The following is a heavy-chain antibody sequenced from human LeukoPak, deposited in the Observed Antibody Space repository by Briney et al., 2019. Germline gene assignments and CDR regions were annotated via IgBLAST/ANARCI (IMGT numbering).Heavy chain of an antibody. J-gene: IGHJ4*02. CDR1: GFTVSSNY. CDR2: IYSGGST. Sequence: AGGSLRLSCAASGFTVSSNYTSWVRQTPGKGLEWVSVIYSGGSTYYADSVKGRFTISRDNSKNTLYLQMNSLRAEDTAVYYCARYFDWLSYFDYWGQGTLVTVSS. D-gene: IGHD3-9*01. CDR3: ARYFDWLSYFDY. V-gene: IGHV3-66*01.